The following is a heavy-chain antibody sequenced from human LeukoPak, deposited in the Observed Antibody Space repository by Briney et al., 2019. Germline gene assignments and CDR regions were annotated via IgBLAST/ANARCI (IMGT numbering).Heavy chain of an antibody. Sequence: PGRSLRLSCAASGLTFSSYGMHWVRQAPGKGLEWVAVIWYDGSNKYYADSVKGRFTISRDNSKNTLYLQMNSLRAEDTAVYYCAREGPGIAAAGLDYWGQGTLATVSS. D-gene: IGHD6-13*01. V-gene: IGHV3-33*01. J-gene: IGHJ4*02. CDR1: GLTFSSYG. CDR3: AREGPGIAAAGLDY. CDR2: IWYDGSNK.